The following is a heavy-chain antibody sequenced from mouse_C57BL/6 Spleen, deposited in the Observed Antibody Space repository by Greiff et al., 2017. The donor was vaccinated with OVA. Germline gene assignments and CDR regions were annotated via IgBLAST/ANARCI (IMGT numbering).Heavy chain of an antibody. CDR1: GFTFSSYG. CDR2: ISRGGSYT. CDR3: ESAGDYYAMDD. V-gene: IGHV5-6*01. Sequence: DVQLVESGGDLVKPGGSLKLSCAASGFTFSSYGMSWVRQTPGKRLEWVATISRGGSYTYYPDSVKGRFTISRANATNTLYLQLSSLKSEDTAMSECESAGDYYAMDDWGQGTSVTVSS. J-gene: IGHJ4*01.